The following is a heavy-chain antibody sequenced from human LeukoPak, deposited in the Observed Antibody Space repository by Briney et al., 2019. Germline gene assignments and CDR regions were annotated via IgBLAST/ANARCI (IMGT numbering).Heavy chain of an antibody. Sequence: GASVKVSCKASGYNFPSYYVHWVRQAPGQGLEWMGIINSSGGSASYAQKFQGRVTMTRETSTSTVYMELSSRRSEDTAVYYCARSGGGKRSFDYWGQASLVTVSS. CDR2: INSSGGSA. CDR1: GYNFPSYY. J-gene: IGHJ4*02. D-gene: IGHD4-23*01. CDR3: ARSGGGKRSFDY. V-gene: IGHV1-46*01.